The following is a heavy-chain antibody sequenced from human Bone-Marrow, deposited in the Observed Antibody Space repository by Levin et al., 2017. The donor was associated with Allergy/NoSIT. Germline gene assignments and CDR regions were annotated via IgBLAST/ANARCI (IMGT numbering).Heavy chain of an antibody. J-gene: IGHJ4*02. CDR3: ARDGQGHSSSPY. V-gene: IGHV3-66*01. CDR1: GFSVSNNF. CDR2: IYSGGST. D-gene: IGHD6-6*01. Sequence: GGSLRLSCAASGFSVSNNFLNWVRQVPGKGLEWVSLIYSGGSTHYADSVKGRFTISRDNSRNTLYLQMNSLRVEDTVVYYCARDGQGHSSSPYWGQGTLVTVSS.